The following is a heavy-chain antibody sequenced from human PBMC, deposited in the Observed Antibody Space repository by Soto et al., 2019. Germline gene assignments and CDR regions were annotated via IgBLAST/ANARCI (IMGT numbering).Heavy chain of an antibody. J-gene: IGHJ4*02. V-gene: IGHV3-23*01. CDR1: GFNFRSTA. CDR3: AKGGDYDLDFAS. Sequence: GGSLRLSCAASGFNFRSTAMSWVRQPPGKGLEWVSAISGAGDSPFYADSVKGRLTISRDNSKNMLYLYINSLRAENTAMYYCAKGGDYDLDFASWGQGTPVTVSS. CDR2: ISGAGDSP. D-gene: IGHD2-21*02.